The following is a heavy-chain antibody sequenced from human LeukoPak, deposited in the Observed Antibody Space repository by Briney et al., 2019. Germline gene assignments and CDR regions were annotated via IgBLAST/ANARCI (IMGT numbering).Heavy chain of an antibody. J-gene: IGHJ4*02. D-gene: IGHD3-10*01. CDR2: IYHSGTS. CDR1: SASISTYY. Sequence: SETLSPTGPVSSASISTYYWSWIRQPPGKGLEWIGSIYHSGTSNYNPSLKSGVTISADTPTSQFSLSLSSVTLAATAVYYCAKAAKYYFGSDTYYYFDYWGQGILVAVSS. CDR3: AKAAKYYFGSDTYYYFDY. V-gene: IGHV4-59*01.